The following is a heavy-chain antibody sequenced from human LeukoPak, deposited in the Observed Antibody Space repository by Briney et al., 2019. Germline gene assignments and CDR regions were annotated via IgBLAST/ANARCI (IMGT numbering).Heavy chain of an antibody. CDR1: GGTFSSYA. CDR2: IIPIFGTA. Sequence: GASVKVSCKASGGTFSSYAISWVRQAPGQGLEWMGGIIPIFGTANYAQKFQGRVTITADESTSTAYMELSSLRSEDTAVYYCARDFGELLSGWFDPWGQGTLVTVSS. CDR3: ARDFGELLSGWFDP. J-gene: IGHJ5*02. D-gene: IGHD3-10*01. V-gene: IGHV1-69*01.